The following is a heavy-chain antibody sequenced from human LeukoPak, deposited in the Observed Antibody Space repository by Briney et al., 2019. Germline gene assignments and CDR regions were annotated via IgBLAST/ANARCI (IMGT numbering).Heavy chain of an antibody. V-gene: IGHV1-18*01. D-gene: IGHD2-15*01. CDR3: ARDLPLGSMGGSAFDL. CDR2: ISGGNGNT. J-gene: IGHJ4*02. Sequence: ASVKVSCKASGGTFSSYAIGWVRQAPGQGLEWMGWISGGNGNTDYPQTLQDRFTMTTDTSTNTAYMELRNLRSDDTAVYYCARDLPLGSMGGSAFDLWGQGTLVIVSS. CDR1: GGTFSSYA.